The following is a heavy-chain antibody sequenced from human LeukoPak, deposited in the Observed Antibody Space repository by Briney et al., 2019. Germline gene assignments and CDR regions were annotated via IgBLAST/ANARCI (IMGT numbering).Heavy chain of an antibody. Sequence: SETLSLTCTVSGGSISSYYWSWIRQPPGKGLEWIWYIYNSGSTNYNPSLKSRVTISVETSTNQFSFMLSSVTAADTAVYYFARQVHDYSGSGYYFDYWGQGSLVTVSS. CDR3: ARQVHDYSGSGYYFDY. D-gene: IGHD4-23*01. CDR1: GGSISSYY. CDR2: IYNSGST. V-gene: IGHV4-59*08. J-gene: IGHJ4*02.